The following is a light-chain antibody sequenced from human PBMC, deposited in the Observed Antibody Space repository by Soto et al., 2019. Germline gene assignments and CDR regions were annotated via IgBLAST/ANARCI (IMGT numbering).Light chain of an antibody. Sequence: DIQMTQSPSTLSASVGDRVTITCRASQSISSWLAWYQQKPGKAPKLLIYDASSLESGVPSRFSDSGSGTEFTLTISSLQPDDFATYYCQQYNSYPWTFCQGTKVEIK. CDR2: DAS. CDR1: QSISSW. CDR3: QQYNSYPWT. V-gene: IGKV1-5*01. J-gene: IGKJ1*01.